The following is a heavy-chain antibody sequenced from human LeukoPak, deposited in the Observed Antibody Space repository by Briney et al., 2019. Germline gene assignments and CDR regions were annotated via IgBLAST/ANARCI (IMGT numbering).Heavy chain of an antibody. J-gene: IGHJ6*03. V-gene: IGHV4-59*01. CDR3: ARGYCSGGSCYDYYYYYMDV. CDR1: GGSISIYY. D-gene: IGHD2-15*01. CDR2: IYYSGST. Sequence: SETLSLTCTVSGGSISIYYWSWIRQPPGKGLEWIGYIYYSGSTNYNPSLKSRVTISVDTSKNQFSLKLSSVTAADTAVYYCARGYCSGGSCYDYYYYYMDVWGKGTTVTVSS.